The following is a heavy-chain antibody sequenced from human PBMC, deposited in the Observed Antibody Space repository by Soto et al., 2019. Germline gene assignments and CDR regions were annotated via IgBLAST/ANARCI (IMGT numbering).Heavy chain of an antibody. V-gene: IGHV4-30-2*01. J-gene: IGHJ6*02. CDR2: IYHSGST. D-gene: IGHD2-2*01. CDR3: ASISTSYYYGMDV. Sequence: QLQLQESGSGLVKPSQTLSLTCAVSGGSISSGGYSWSWIRQPPGKGLEWIGYIYHSGSTYYNPSLKSRVTISVARSKHQFSLKLSSVTAADTAVYYCASISTSYYYGMDVWGQGTTVTVSS. CDR1: GGSISSGGYS.